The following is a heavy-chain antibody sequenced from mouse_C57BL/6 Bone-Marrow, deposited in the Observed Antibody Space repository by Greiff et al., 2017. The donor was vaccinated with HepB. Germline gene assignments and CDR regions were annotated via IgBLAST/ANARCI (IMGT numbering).Heavy chain of an antibody. J-gene: IGHJ1*03. Sequence: DVKLQESGPGLVKPSQSLSLTCSVTGYSITSGYYWNWIRQFPGNKLEWMGYISYDGSNNYNPSLKNRISITRDTSKNQFFLKLNSVTTEDTATYYCARDPDYYGSSYLWYFDVWGTGTTVTVSS. CDR3: ARDPDYYGSSYLWYFDV. V-gene: IGHV3-6*01. D-gene: IGHD1-1*01. CDR2: ISYDGSN. CDR1: GYSITSGYY.